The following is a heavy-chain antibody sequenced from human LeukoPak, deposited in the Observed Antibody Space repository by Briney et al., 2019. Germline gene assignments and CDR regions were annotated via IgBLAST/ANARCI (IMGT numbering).Heavy chain of an antibody. J-gene: IGHJ5*02. CDR3: ARGQPGLLWFGEGYNWFDP. D-gene: IGHD3-10*01. V-gene: IGHV4-59*01. CDR2: IYYSGST. CDR1: GGSISSYY. Sequence: ETLSLTCTVSGGSISSYYWSWIRQPPGKGLEWIGYIYYSGSTNYNPSLKSRVTISVDTSKNQFSLKLSSVTAADTAVYYCARGQPGLLWFGEGYNWFDPWGQGTLVTVSS.